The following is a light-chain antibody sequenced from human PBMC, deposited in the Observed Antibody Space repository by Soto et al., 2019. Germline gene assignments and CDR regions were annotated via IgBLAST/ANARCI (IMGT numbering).Light chain of an antibody. J-gene: IGKJ1*01. CDR3: QHYNSYSEA. CDR1: QTISSW. V-gene: IGKV1-5*03. CDR2: KAS. Sequence: DIQTTHSPSTLSGSVGDRVTIPCRASQTISSWLAWYQQKPGKAPKLLIYKASTLKRGVPSRFSGSGSGTEFTLTISSLQPDDFATYYCQHYNSYSEAFGQGTKVDIK.